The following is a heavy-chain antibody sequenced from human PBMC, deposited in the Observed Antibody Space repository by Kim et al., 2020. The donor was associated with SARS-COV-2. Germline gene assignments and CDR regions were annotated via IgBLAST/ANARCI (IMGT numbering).Heavy chain of an antibody. D-gene: IGHD6-13*01. V-gene: IGHV3-53*01. CDR1: GFTVSSNY. Sequence: GGSLRLFCAASGFTVSSNYMSWIRQAPGKGLEWVTVIYSGVSTYYADSVKGRFTISRDKSKNTLYLQMNSLRAEDTAVYYCARGAAAYDYWGQGTLVTV. CDR3: ARGAAAYDY. J-gene: IGHJ4*02. CDR2: IYSGVST.